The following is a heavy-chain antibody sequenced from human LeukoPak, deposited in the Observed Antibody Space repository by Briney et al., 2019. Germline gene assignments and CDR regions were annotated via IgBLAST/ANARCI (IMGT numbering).Heavy chain of an antibody. D-gene: IGHD3-22*01. V-gene: IGHV3-74*01. J-gene: IGHJ4*02. CDR1: GFTFSNYW. Sequence: PGGSLRLSCAASGFTFSNYWMHWVRQGPGKELVWLARISGDGRGTTYADSVKGRFTISRDNSKNTLYLQMNSLRAEDTAVYYCANVPGDSSGYYTGPLGYWGQGTLVTVSS. CDR3: ANVPGDSSGYYTGPLGY. CDR2: ISGDGRGT.